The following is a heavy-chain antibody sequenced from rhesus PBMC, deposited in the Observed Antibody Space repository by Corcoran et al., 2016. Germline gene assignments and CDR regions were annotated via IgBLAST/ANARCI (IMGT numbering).Heavy chain of an antibody. V-gene: IGHV4S11*01. J-gene: IGHJ4*01. CDR2: IGSRGTT. Sequence: QVQLQESGPGLVMPSATLSLTCAVSGGSISSSYWSWIRQAPGQGQEWMGRIGSRGTTNYNPARKGRVPRSVDTSKNRRSLKLDWVTAADRAVYYWARERQWVQVGGGFDYWGQGVLVTVSS. D-gene: IGHD5-24*01. CDR1: GGSISSSY. CDR3: ARERQWVQVGGGFDY.